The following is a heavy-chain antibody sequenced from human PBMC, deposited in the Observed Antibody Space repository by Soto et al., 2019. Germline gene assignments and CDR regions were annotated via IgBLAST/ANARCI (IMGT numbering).Heavy chain of an antibody. V-gene: IGHV1-69*13. J-gene: IGHJ4*02. Sequence: ASVKVSCKASGGTFSSSGISWVRQAPGQGLEWMGGIIPIFGTANYAQKFQGRVTITADESTSTAYMELRSLTSEDTAVYYCARDPGYDSSGYSDYWGQGTLVTVSS. CDR1: GGTFSSSG. CDR3: ARDPGYDSSGYSDY. D-gene: IGHD3-22*01. CDR2: IIPIFGTA.